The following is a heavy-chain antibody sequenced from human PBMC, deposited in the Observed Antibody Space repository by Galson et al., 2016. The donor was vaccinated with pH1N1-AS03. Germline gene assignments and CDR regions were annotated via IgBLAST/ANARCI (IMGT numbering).Heavy chain of an antibody. D-gene: IGHD5-24*01. CDR3: ARTPAEMATIIFDY. V-gene: IGHV1-46*01. CDR2: INPSGGTT. CDR1: GYTFTNYF. Sequence: SVKVSCKASGYTFTNYFMNWVRQAPGQGLEWMGVINPSGGTTRYAQKFQGRVTMTRDTSTSTVYMELSRLISADTAVNYCARTPAEMATIIFDYWGQGTLVTVSS. J-gene: IGHJ4*02.